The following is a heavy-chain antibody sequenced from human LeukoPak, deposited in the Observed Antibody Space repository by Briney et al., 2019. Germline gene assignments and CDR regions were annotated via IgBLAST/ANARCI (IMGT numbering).Heavy chain of an antibody. CDR2: INHSGST. Sequence: PSETLSLTCAVYGGSFSGYYWSWIRQPPGKGLEWIGEINHSGSTNYNPSLKSRVTISVDTSKNRFSLKLSSVTATDTAVYYCARVPGGALNWFDPWGQGTLVTVSS. CDR1: GGSFSGYY. J-gene: IGHJ5*02. D-gene: IGHD1-1*01. V-gene: IGHV4-34*01. CDR3: ARVPGGALNWFDP.